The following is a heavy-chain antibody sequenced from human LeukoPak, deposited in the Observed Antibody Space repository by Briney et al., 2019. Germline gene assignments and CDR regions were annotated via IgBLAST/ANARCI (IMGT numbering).Heavy chain of an antibody. V-gene: IGHV3-23*01. J-gene: IGHJ4*02. CDR2: ISGSGGST. D-gene: IGHD2-2*01. CDR3: AKDPSAFKVPAAADY. Sequence: GGSLRLSCAASGVTFSSYAMSWVRQAPGKGLEWFSAISGSGGSTYYADSVKGRFTISRDNSKNTLYLQMNSLRAEDTAVYYCAKDPSAFKVPAAADYWGQGTLVTVSS. CDR1: GVTFSSYA.